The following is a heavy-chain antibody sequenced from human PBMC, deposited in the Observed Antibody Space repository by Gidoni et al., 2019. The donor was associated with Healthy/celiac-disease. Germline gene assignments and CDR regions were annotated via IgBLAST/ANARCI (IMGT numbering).Heavy chain of an antibody. V-gene: IGHV1-69*01. CDR2: IIPIFGTA. Sequence: QVQLVQSGAEVKKPGSSVKVSCKASGGTFSSYAISWVRQAPGQGLEWMGGIIPIFGTANYAQKFQGRGTITADESTSTAYMELSSLRSEDTAVYYCARDAPDIVVVPAAPMVLHQGGGGWDYGMDVWGQGTTVTVSS. J-gene: IGHJ6*02. CDR1: GGTFSSYA. D-gene: IGHD2-2*01. CDR3: ARDAPDIVVVPAAPMVLHQGGGGWDYGMDV.